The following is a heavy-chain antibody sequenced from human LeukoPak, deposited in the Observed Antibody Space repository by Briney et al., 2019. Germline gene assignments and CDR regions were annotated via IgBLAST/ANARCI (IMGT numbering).Heavy chain of an antibody. V-gene: IGHV1-2*06. D-gene: IGHD1-26*01. CDR3: AREQHFIFHSGSYPDY. J-gene: IGHJ4*02. CDR2: INPNSGGT. Sequence: ASVKVSCKASGYTFTGYYMHWVRQAPGQGLEWMGRINPNSGGTNYAQKVQGRVTMTRDTSISTAYMELSRLRSDDTAVYYCAREQHFIFHSGSYPDYWGQGTLVTVSS. CDR1: GYTFTGYY.